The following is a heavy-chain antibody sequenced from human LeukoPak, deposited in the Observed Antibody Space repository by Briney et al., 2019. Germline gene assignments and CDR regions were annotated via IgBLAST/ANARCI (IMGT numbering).Heavy chain of an antibody. J-gene: IGHJ4*02. CDR2: IWYDGSNK. CDR1: GFTFSSYG. V-gene: IGHV3-33*01. CDR3: ARESFGDYGASYYFDY. Sequence: GGSLRLSCAASGFTFSSYGMHWVRQAPGKGLEWVAVIWYDGSNKYYADSVKGRFTISRDNSKNTLYLQMNSLRAEDTAVYYCARESFGDYGASYYFDYWGQGTLVTVSS. D-gene: IGHD4-17*01.